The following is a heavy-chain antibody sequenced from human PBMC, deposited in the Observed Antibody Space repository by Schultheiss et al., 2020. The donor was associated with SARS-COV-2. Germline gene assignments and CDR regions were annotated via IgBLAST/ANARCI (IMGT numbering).Heavy chain of an antibody. Sequence: ASVKVSCKASGYTFTSYGISWVRQAPGQGLEWMGWINPNSGGTNYAQKFQGWVTMTRDTSISTAYMELRSLRSEDTAVYYCARDIVDTVLGAFDYWGQGTLVTVSS. CDR3: ARDIVDTVLGAFDY. D-gene: IGHD5-18*01. V-gene: IGHV1-2*04. CDR2: INPNSGGT. CDR1: GYTFTSYG. J-gene: IGHJ4*02.